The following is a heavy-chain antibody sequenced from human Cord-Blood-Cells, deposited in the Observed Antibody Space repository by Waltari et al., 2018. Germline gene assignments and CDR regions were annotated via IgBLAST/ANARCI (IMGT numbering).Heavy chain of an antibody. D-gene: IGHD2-8*01. CDR1: GYTFTSYD. Sequence: QVQLVQSGAEVKKPGASVKVSCKASGYTFTSYDINWVRQATGQGLEWMGWMNPNSGNTGYAQKFQGRVTITRNTSISTAYMELSSLRSEDTAVYYCARVGEYCTNGVCYTGYYYYMDVWGKGTTVTVSS. J-gene: IGHJ6*03. CDR3: ARVGEYCTNGVCYTGYYYYMDV. V-gene: IGHV1-8*03. CDR2: MNPNSGNT.